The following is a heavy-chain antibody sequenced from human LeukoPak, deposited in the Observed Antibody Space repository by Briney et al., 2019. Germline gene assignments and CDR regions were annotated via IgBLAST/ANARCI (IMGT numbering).Heavy chain of an antibody. CDR3: AKYVWGSYPTFEDY. D-gene: IGHD3-16*02. J-gene: IGHJ4*02. V-gene: IGHV4-59*01. CDR1: GGSISSYY. Sequence: SETLSLTCTVSGGSISSYYWSWSRQPPGKGLEWIGYISYSGSTNYNPSLKSRVTISVDTSKNQFSLKLSSVTAADTAVYYCAKYVWGSYPTFEDYWGQGTLVTVSS. CDR2: ISYSGST.